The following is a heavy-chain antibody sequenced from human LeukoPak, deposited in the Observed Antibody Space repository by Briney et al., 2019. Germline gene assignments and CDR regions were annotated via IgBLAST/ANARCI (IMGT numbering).Heavy chain of an antibody. V-gene: IGHV3-30*18. D-gene: IGHD6-19*01. Sequence: GGSLRLSCAASGFTFSSYGMHWVRQAPGKGLEWVAVISYDGSNKYYADSVKGRFTISRDNSKNTLYLQMNSLRVEDTAVYYCAEVKVAGKMYNWFDPWGQGTLVTVSS. CDR2: ISYDGSNK. CDR3: AEVKVAGKMYNWFDP. CDR1: GFTFSSYG. J-gene: IGHJ5*02.